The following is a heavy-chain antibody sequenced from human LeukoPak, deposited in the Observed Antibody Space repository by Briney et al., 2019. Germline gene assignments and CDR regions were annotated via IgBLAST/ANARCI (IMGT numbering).Heavy chain of an antibody. CDR3: ARRSSSWYFFDY. D-gene: IGHD6-13*01. J-gene: IGHJ4*02. V-gene: IGHV4-34*01. CDR1: GGSFSGYY. Sequence: SETLSLTCAVYGGSFSGYYWSWIRQPPGKGLEWIGEINYSGSTNYNPSLKSRVTISVDTSKNQFSLKLSSVTAADTAVYYCARRSSSWYFFDYWGQGTLVTVSS. CDR2: INYSGST.